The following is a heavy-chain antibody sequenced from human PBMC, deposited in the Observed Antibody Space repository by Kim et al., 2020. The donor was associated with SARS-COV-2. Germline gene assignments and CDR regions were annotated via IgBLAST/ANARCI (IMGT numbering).Heavy chain of an antibody. V-gene: IGHV3-15*01. D-gene: IGHD6-6*01. J-gene: IGHJ4*02. CDR3: TTDPGAEYSSSPRPPNTDY. Sequence: GGSLRLSCAASGFTFSNAWMSWVRQAPGKGLEWVGRIKSKTDGGTTDYAAPVKGRFTISRDDSKNTLYLQMNSLKTEDTAVYYCTTDPGAEYSSSPRPPNTDYWGQGTLVTASS. CDR1: GFTFSNAW. CDR2: IKSKTDGGTT.